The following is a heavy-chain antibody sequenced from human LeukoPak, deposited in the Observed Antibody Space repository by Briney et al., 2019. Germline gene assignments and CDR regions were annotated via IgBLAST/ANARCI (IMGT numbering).Heavy chain of an antibody. D-gene: IGHD6-13*01. J-gene: IGHJ6*03. V-gene: IGHV3-7*01. CDR2: IKQDGSEK. CDR1: GFTFSSYW. Sequence: GGSLRLSCAASGFTFSSYWMSWVRQAPGKGLEWVANIKQDGSEKYYVDSVKGRFTISRDNAKNSLYLQMNSLRAEDTAVYYCAREQQLVQLYYYYYYYMDVWGKGTTVTVSS. CDR3: AREQQLVQLYYYYYYYMDV.